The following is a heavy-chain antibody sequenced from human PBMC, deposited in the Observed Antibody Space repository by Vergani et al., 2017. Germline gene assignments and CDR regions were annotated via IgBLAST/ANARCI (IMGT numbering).Heavy chain of an antibody. CDR1: GAPISYWC. CDR3: ARADRDRRSDYFDY. Sequence: QVQMQESGPGLVKTSETLSLTCSASGAPISYWCWNWLRQPAGKGLEWIRRLYPSGSTNYKRSLKSRVTMSIDTSNNQFSLKLSSVTAADTAVYYCARADRDRRSDYFDYWGQGTLVTFSS. V-gene: IGHV4-4*07. CDR2: LYPSGST. D-gene: IGHD5-24*01. J-gene: IGHJ4*02.